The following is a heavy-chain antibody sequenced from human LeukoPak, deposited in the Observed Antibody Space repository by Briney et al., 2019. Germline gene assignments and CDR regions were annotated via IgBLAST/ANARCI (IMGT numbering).Heavy chain of an antibody. CDR1: GASLSTSPYY. Sequence: SETLSLTCSVSGASLSTSPYYWGWIRQPPGKGLEWIGNIYYTGSTYYNVSLNSRVTISIDTSKNLFSLRRNYMTAANTAVYYCAKSGGYGLIDKWGQGTLVTVSS. V-gene: IGHV4-39*01. CDR2: IYYTGST. J-gene: IGHJ4*02. CDR3: AKSGGYGLIDK. D-gene: IGHD1-26*01.